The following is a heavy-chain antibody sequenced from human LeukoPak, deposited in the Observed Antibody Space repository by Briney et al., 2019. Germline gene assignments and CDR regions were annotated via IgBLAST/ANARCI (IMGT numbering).Heavy chain of an antibody. CDR3: ARDELKGGSGRYYIYYYYGMDV. CDR1: GYTFTGYY. V-gene: IGHV1-69*04. J-gene: IGHJ6*02. Sequence: ASVKVSCKASGYTFTGYYMHWVRQAPGQGLEWMGRIIPIVGIANYAQKFQGRVTITADKSTSTAYMELSSLRSEDTAVYYCARDELKGGSGRYYIYYYYGMDVWGQGTTVTVSS. CDR2: IIPIVGIA. D-gene: IGHD3-10*01.